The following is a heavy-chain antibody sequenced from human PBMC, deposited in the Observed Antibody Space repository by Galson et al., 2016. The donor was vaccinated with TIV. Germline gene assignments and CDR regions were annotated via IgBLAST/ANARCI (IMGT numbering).Heavy chain of an antibody. CDR1: GYSFTDHY. D-gene: IGHD4-17*01. J-gene: IGHJ3*01. V-gene: IGHV1-2*02. CDR3: ARDPNGDWIGAFDF. CDR2: INPNNGDT. Sequence: SVKVSCKASGYSFTDHYLHWVRQVPGQGPEWMGWINPNNGDTKYRQKFQGRVTMTRDTSINAVYLELSSLTVEDTAVYFCARDPNGDWIGAFDFWGRGIMVTVSS.